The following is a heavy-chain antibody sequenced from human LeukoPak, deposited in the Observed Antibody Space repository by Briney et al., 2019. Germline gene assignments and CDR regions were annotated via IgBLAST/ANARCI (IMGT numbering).Heavy chain of an antibody. CDR1: GFTFSSYA. J-gene: IGHJ4*02. CDR2: ISYDGSNK. V-gene: IGHV3-30*01. CDR3: ARDIISGPYGGNSALIY. D-gene: IGHD4-23*01. Sequence: GGSLRLSCAASGFTFSSYAMHWVRQAPGKGLEWVAVISYDGSNKYYADSVKGRFTISRDNSKNTLYLQMNSLRAEDTAVYYCARDIISGPYGGNSALIYWGQGTLVTVSS.